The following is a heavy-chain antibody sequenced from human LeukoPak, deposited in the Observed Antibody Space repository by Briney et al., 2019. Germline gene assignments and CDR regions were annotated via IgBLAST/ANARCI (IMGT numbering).Heavy chain of an antibody. CDR3: ARGQDSSGWDPWSDY. J-gene: IGHJ4*02. CDR1: GGSLSGYY. V-gene: IGHV4-34*01. D-gene: IGHD6-19*01. CDR2: INHSGST. Sequence: PSETLSLTCAVYGGSLSGYYWSWIRQPPGKGLEWIGEINHSGSTNYNPSLKSRVTISVDTSKNQFSLKLSSVTAADTAVYYCARGQDSSGWDPWSDYWGPGTLVTVSS.